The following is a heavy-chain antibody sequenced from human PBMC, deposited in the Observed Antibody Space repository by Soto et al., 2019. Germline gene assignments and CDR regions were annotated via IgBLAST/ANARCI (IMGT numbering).Heavy chain of an antibody. CDR2: ISWNSGSI. J-gene: IGHJ6*02. Sequence: TGGSLRLSCAASGFTFDDYAMHWVRQAPGKGLEWVSGISWNSGSIGYADPVKGRFTISRDNAKNSLYLQMNSLRAEDTALYYCAKVDSGWHGGMDVWGQGTTVTVSS. CDR3: AKVDSGWHGGMDV. CDR1: GFTFDDYA. V-gene: IGHV3-9*01. D-gene: IGHD6-19*01.